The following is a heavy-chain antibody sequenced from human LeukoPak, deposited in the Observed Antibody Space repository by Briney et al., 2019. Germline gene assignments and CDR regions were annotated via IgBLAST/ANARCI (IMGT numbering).Heavy chain of an antibody. CDR1: GYTFTSYG. CDR3: AREKRYGGYGRGQIDY. CDR2: ISAYNGHT. J-gene: IGHJ4*02. V-gene: IGHV1-18*01. D-gene: IGHD5-12*01. Sequence: ASVKVSCKASGYTFTSYGISWVRQAPGQGLEWMGWISAYNGHTNYAQKFQGRVTITADESTSTAYMELSSLRSEDTAVYYCAREKRYGGYGRGQIDYWAREPWSPSPQ.